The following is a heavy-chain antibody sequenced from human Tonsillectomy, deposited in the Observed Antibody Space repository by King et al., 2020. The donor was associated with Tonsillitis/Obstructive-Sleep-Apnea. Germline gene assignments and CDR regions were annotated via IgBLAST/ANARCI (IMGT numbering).Heavy chain of an antibody. J-gene: IGHJ3*02. CDR3: AREDNWNSPDAFDI. D-gene: IGHD1-7*01. V-gene: IGHV4-61*01. CDR1: GCSVSSGSYY. Sequence: QLQESGPGLVKPSETLSLTCTVSGCSVSSGSYYWIWLRQPPGKGLEGIGYIYYSRSTNYNPSLKSRVTISVDTSKNQFSLKLSSVTAADKAVYYCAREDNWNSPDAFDIWGQGTMVTVSS. CDR2: IYYSRST.